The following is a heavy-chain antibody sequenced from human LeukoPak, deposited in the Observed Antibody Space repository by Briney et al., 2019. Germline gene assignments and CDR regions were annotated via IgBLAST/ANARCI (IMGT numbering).Heavy chain of an antibody. CDR1: GFIFSSYG. J-gene: IGHJ4*02. V-gene: IGHV3-30*04. CDR2: RSYDESNK. CDR3: ARGSGYLETFDY. D-gene: IGHD3-22*01. Sequence: PGGSLRLSCAASGFIFSSYGMYWVRQAPGKGLEWVAVRSYDESNKYYADSVKGRFNISRDNSRTTLYLQMNSLSAEDTAVYYCARGSGYLETFDYWGQGSLVTVSS.